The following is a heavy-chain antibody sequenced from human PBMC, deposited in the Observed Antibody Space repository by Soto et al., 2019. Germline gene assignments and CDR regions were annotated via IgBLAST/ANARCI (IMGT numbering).Heavy chain of an antibody. D-gene: IGHD3-22*01. J-gene: IGHJ4*02. CDR3: ARGNYYDNSGYYLFDY. CDR2: LYTGGTT. V-gene: IGHV3-66*01. CDR1: GFTVNSKY. Sequence: EVQLVESGGGLVQPGGSLRLSCAVSGFTVNSKYMNWVRQAPGKGLEWVSVLYTGGTTYYADSVKDRFTISRDNSKNTLYLQMNSLRAEDTAMYYCARGNYYDNSGYYLFDYWGQGTLVTVSS.